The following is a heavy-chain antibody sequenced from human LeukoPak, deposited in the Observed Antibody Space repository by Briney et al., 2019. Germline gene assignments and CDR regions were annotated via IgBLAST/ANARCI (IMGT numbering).Heavy chain of an antibody. Sequence: ASVKVSCTASGYTFTSYGISWVRQAPGQGLEWMGRINPNTGDTNSARKFQGRITMTRDTSISTVYMELSRLRSDDTAVYYCARDRGDDTVSYFDYWGQGTLVTVSS. CDR3: ARDRGDDTVSYFDY. V-gene: IGHV1-2*06. CDR1: GYTFTSYG. CDR2: INPNTGDT. D-gene: IGHD3-22*01. J-gene: IGHJ4*02.